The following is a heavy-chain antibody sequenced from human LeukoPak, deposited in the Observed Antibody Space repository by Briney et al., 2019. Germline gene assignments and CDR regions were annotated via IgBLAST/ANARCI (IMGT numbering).Heavy chain of an antibody. CDR1: GFIFSSFE. CDR3: ARDAYDTSAYYYFDY. D-gene: IGHD3-22*01. J-gene: IGHJ4*02. V-gene: IGHV3-48*02. CDR2: ITGSSSTI. Sequence: GGSLRLSCAASGFIFSSFEMNWVRQAPGKGLEWVSYITGSSSTIYYADSVKGRFTISRDNAKNSLYLQMNSLRDEDTAVYYCARDAYDTSAYYYFDYWGQGTLVTVSS.